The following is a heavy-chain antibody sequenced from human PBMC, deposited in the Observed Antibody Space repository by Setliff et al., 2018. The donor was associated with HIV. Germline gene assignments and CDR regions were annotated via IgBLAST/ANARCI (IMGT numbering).Heavy chain of an antibody. CDR3: SRSYCGGDCSLVVDTNWFDP. Sequence: SETLSLTCAVSGYSISSSYYWGWIRQPPGKGLEWIGNIYHSGRTYYNPSLKSRVTISLGTSKNHFSLRLSSVTAADTAVYYCSRSYCGGDCSLVVDTNWFDPWGQGTLVTVSS. CDR2: IYHSGRT. J-gene: IGHJ5*02. CDR1: GYSISSSYY. V-gene: IGHV4-38-2*01. D-gene: IGHD2-21*01.